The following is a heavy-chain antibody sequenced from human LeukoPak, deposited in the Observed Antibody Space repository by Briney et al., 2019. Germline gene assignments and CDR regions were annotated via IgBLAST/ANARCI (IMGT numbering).Heavy chain of an antibody. CDR2: IGGSGDKT. CDR1: GFTFNRNA. Sequence: GGSLRLSCAASGFTFNRNAISWVRQAPGKGLEWVSTIGGSGDKTFYEDSVKGRFTIYRDNSKNMLHLQMSSLTGEDTALYYCVRRGDASSGWGDHDYWGQGALVTVSS. CDR3: VRRGDASSGWGDHDY. D-gene: IGHD6-19*01. V-gene: IGHV3-23*01. J-gene: IGHJ4*02.